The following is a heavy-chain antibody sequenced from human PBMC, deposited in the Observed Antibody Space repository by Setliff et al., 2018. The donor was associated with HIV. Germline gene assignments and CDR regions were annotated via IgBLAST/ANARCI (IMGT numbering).Heavy chain of an antibody. D-gene: IGHD3-22*01. CDR2: ILPVLGVA. J-gene: IGHJ1*01. V-gene: IGHV1-69*10. CDR1: GGAFTAYT. CDR3: ARDLFTSGYSSAAY. Sequence: GASVKVSCKASGGAFTAYTINWVRLAPGHGLEWVGGILPVLGVAEFAQKFRGRVTITADKSTRTVYMELSSLRSEDTAIYYGARDLFTSGYSSAAYWGQGSLVTVSS.